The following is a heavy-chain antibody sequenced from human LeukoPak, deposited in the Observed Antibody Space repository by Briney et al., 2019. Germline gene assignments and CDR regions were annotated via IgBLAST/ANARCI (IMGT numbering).Heavy chain of an antibody. D-gene: IGHD3-22*01. V-gene: IGHV1-69*06. J-gene: IGHJ4*02. CDR2: IFPIFGTA. Sequence: SVKDSCKASGGTFGSYAISWVRQAPGQGLEWMGRIFPIFGTANYAQKFQGRVTITADKSTSTAYMALSSLRSEDTAVYYCARAGDYDSSSERRIDNWGQGTLVTASS. CDR1: GGTFGSYA. CDR3: ARAGDYDSSSERRIDN.